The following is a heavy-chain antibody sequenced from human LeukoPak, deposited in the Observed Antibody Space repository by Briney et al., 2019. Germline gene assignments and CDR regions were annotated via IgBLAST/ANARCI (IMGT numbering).Heavy chain of an antibody. Sequence: SETLSLTRTVSDDSINEYYWNWIRQPPGKGLEWIGFIYYRGSTNYNPSLKSRVTISIDTSKSQFSLKLSSVTTADTAVYYCARYNVGSNWAQAFDVWGQGTMVTVSS. CDR3: ARYNVGSNWAQAFDV. V-gene: IGHV4-59*01. CDR2: IYYRGST. D-gene: IGHD6-13*01. CDR1: DDSINEYY. J-gene: IGHJ3*01.